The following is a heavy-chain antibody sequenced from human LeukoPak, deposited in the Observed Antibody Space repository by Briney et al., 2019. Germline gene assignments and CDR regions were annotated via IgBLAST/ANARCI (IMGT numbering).Heavy chain of an antibody. CDR2: IIPIFGTA. Sequence: ASVKVSCKASGGTFSSYAISWVRKAPGQGLEWMGGIIPIFGTANYAQKFQGRVTTTADESTSTAYMELSSLRSEDTAVYYCARPHYYDSSGYYYYYYGMDVWGQGTTVTVSS. V-gene: IGHV1-69*13. J-gene: IGHJ6*02. D-gene: IGHD3-22*01. CDR1: GGTFSSYA. CDR3: ARPHYYDSSGYYYYYYGMDV.